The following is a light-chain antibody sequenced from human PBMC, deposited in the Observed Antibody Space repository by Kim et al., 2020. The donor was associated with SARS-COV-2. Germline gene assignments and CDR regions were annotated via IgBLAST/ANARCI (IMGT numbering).Light chain of an antibody. CDR3: QKYNSAPRT. CDR2: AAS. CDR1: QGISNY. Sequence: ASIGDRVTITCRASQGISNYLAWYQQKPGKVPKLLIYAASTVQSGVPSRFSGSGSGTDFTLTISSLQPEDVAIYYCQKYNSAPRTFGQGTKVDIK. V-gene: IGKV1-27*01. J-gene: IGKJ1*01.